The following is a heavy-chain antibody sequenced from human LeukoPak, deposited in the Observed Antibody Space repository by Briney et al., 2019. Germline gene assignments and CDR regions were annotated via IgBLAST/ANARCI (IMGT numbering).Heavy chain of an antibody. CDR3: AKDRVDCSGGSCYFYYYYYMDV. J-gene: IGHJ6*03. Sequence: GGSLRLSCVASGFTFSSYWMSWVRQAPGKGLEWVANIKEDGGEIYYLDSVKGRFTISRDNAKTSLYLQLNSLRAEDTAVYYCAKDRVDCSGGSCYFYYYYYMDVWGKGTTVTVSS. CDR1: GFTFSSYW. D-gene: IGHD2-15*01. CDR2: IKEDGGEI. V-gene: IGHV3-7*01.